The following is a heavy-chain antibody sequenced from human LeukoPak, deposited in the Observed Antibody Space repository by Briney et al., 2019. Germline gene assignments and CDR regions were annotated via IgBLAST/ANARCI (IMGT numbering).Heavy chain of an antibody. V-gene: IGHV3-23*01. CDR3: AKDLRFGEFSPYYFDY. Sequence: GGSLRLSCAGSGFTFSDYGMSWVRQAPGKGLEWVSTIAGSGGNTNYADSVKGRFTISRDNSKNTLYLHMNSLRVEDTAVYYCAKDLRFGEFSPYYFDYWGQGTLVTVSS. CDR2: IAGSGGNT. D-gene: IGHD3-10*01. J-gene: IGHJ4*02. CDR1: GFTFSDYG.